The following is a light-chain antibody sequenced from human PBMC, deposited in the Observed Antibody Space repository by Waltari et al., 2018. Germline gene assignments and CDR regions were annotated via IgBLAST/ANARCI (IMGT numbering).Light chain of an antibody. J-gene: IGLJ3*02. CDR2: GST. CDR3: QSYDTSLSVV. CDR1: GSNLGAGHD. V-gene: IGLV1-40*01. Sequence: SVLTQPPSVSGAPGQRVTISCTGSGSNLGAGHDGPWYQQLPRAAPKLLIYGSTSRPLGVPARFFGSTSGTSASLAITGLQAEDEADYYCQSYDTSLSVVFGGGTKLTVL.